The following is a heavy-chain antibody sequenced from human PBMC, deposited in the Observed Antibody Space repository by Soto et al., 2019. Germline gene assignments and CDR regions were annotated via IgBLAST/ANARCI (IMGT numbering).Heavy chain of an antibody. D-gene: IGHD2-15*01. J-gene: IGHJ4*02. Sequence: EVQLLESGGGLVQPGGSLTLSCAASGFTFSTYAMTWVRQAPGKGLEWVSTISDSDGNTYYADSVKGRFTISRDNSKNTVYLQMNSLRAEDTAVYYCAKEVEGGWYYFDYWGQGTLVTVSS. CDR1: GFTFSTYA. V-gene: IGHV3-23*01. CDR3: AKEVEGGWYYFDY. CDR2: ISDSDGNT.